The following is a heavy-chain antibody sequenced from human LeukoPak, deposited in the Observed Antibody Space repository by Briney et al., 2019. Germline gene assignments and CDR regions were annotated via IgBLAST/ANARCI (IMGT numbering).Heavy chain of an antibody. V-gene: IGHV1-69*06. CDR3: ARVPIVQKYYFDY. Sequence: ASVKVSCKASGGTFSSYAISWVRQAPGQGLEWMGGIIPIFGTANYAQKFQDRVTITADKSTSTAYMELSSLRSEDTAVYYCARVPIVQKYYFDYWGQGTLVTVSS. CDR2: IIPIFGTA. CDR1: GGTFSSYA. D-gene: IGHD2/OR15-2a*01. J-gene: IGHJ4*02.